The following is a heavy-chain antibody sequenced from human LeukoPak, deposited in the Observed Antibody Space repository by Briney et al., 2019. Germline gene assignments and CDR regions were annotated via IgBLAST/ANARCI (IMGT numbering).Heavy chain of an antibody. CDR2: IYYSGST. Sequence: SETLSLTCTVSGGSMSNNFWSWIRQPPGKGLEWIGYIYYSGSTNYNPSLKSRVTISVDTSKNQFSLKLSSVTAADTAVYYCARVRDSSGYYYNWFDPWGQGTLVTVSS. J-gene: IGHJ5*02. D-gene: IGHD3-22*01. V-gene: IGHV4-59*01. CDR3: ARVRDSSGYYYNWFDP. CDR1: GGSMSNNF.